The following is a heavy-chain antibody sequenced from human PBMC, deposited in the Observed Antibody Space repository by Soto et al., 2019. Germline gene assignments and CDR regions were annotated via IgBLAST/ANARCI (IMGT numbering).Heavy chain of an antibody. CDR2: IYYSGST. CDR1: GGSISSGGYY. CDR3: ARFEYSSSSSWFDP. V-gene: IGHV4-31*03. J-gene: IGHJ5*02. Sequence: QVQLRESGPGLVKPSQTLSLTCTVSGGSISSGGYYWSWIRQHPGKGLEWIGYIYYSGSTYYNPSLKSRVTISVDTSKNQFSLKLSSVTAADMAVYYCARFEYSSSSSWFDPWGQGTLVTVSS. D-gene: IGHD6-6*01.